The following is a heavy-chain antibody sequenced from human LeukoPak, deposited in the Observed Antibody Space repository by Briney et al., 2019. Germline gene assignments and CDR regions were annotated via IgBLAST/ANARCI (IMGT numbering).Heavy chain of an antibody. CDR3: AREGRRIQLWLRPRSNWFDP. CDR1: GYTFTGYY. CDR2: INPNSGGT. V-gene: IGHV1-2*02. D-gene: IGHD5-18*01. J-gene: IGHJ5*02. Sequence: GASVKVSCKASGYTFTGYYMHWVRQAPGQGLEWMGWINPNSGGTNYAQKLQGRVTMTTDTSTSTAYMELRSLRSDDTAVYYCAREGRRIQLWLRPRSNWFDPWGQGTLVTVSS.